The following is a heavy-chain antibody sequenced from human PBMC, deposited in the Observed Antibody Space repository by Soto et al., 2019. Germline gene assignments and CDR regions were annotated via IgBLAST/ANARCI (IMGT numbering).Heavy chain of an antibody. CDR3: AKDGSPCESGGNCFYYFDY. J-gene: IGHJ4*02. D-gene: IGHD2-21*01. Sequence: PGGSLRLSCTASGFTFSTYAMTWVRQAPGKGLESVSAIRGSGDDTFYADSVEGRFIISRDNSKNTLYLQMNSLRAEDTAVYYFAKDGSPCESGGNCFYYFDYWGQGALVTVSS. CDR1: GFTFSTYA. CDR2: IRGSGDDT. V-gene: IGHV3-23*01.